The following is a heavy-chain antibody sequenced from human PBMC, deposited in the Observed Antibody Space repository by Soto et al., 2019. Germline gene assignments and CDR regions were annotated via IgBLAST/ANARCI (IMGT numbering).Heavy chain of an antibody. V-gene: IGHV1-18*01. CDR1: FATFPSGG. D-gene: IGHD3-22*01. CDR3: ARSPYWDSSGYVDY. J-gene: IGHJ4*02. Sequence: ASVKVSLKASFATFPSGGSSRGRQDPGQGLEWMGWISAYNGNTNYAQKLQGRVTMTTDTSTSTAYMELRSLRSDDTAVYYCARSPYWDSSGYVDYWGQGTLVTVAS. CDR2: ISAYNGNT.